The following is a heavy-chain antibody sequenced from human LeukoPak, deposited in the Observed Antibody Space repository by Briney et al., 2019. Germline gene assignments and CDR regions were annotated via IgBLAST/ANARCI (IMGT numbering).Heavy chain of an antibody. CDR2: IKSKTDGGTT. CDR3: TTDVDQGVGY. CDR1: GFIFSNAW. V-gene: IGHV3-15*01. D-gene: IGHD3-9*01. J-gene: IGHJ4*02. Sequence: GGSLRLSCAASGFIFSNAWMSWVRQAPGKGLEWVGRIKSKTDGGTTDYVAPVKGRFTISRDDSKNMLYLQMNSLKAEDTAVYYCTTDVDQGVGYWGQGTLVTVSS.